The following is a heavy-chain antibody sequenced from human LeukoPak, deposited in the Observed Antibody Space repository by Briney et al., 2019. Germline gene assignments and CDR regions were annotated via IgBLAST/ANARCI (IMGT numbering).Heavy chain of an antibody. D-gene: IGHD5-18*01. Sequence: GGSLRLSCAASGFTFSSYSMNWVRQAPGKGLEWVSSISSSSSHIYYADSVKGRFTISRDNAKNSLYLQMNSLRAEDTAVYYCARDFNDPTWIHSQYFDYWGQGTLVTVSS. V-gene: IGHV3-21*01. CDR1: GFTFSSYS. CDR2: ISSSSSHI. CDR3: ARDFNDPTWIHSQYFDY. J-gene: IGHJ4*02.